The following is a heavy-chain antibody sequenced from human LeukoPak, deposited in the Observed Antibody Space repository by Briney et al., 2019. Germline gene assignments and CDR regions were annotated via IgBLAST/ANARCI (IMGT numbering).Heavy chain of an antibody. D-gene: IGHD6-19*01. V-gene: IGHV4-30-4*01. J-gene: IGHJ4*02. CDR1: GGSISSGDYY. Sequence: PSQTLSLTCTVSGGSISSGDYYRSWIRQPPGKGLEWIGYVYYSGSTYYNPSLKSRVTISVDTSKNQFSLKLSSVTAADTAVYYCARAKSGWYAGAFTFDYWGQGTLVTVSS. CDR2: VYYSGST. CDR3: ARAKSGWYAGAFTFDY.